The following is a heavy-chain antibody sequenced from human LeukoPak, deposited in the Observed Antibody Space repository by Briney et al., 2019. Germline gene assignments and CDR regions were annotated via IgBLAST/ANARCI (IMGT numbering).Heavy chain of an antibody. D-gene: IGHD3-22*01. CDR3: AKERITMIVVVIPDAFDI. CDR1: GFTFGDYA. CDR2: ISGSGGST. V-gene: IGHV3-23*01. J-gene: IGHJ3*02. Sequence: PGGSLRLSCTASGFTFGDYAMSWVRQAPGKGLEWVSAISGSGGSTYYADSVKGRFTISRDNSKNTLYLQMNSLRAEDTAVYYCAKERITMIVVVIPDAFDIWGQGTMVTVSS.